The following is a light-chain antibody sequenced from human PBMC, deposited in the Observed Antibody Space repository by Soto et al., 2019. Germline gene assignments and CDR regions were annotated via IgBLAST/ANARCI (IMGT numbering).Light chain of an antibody. Sequence: EIVMTQSPATLSVSPGERAALSCRASQSISRGVAWYQQKPGQAPTLLIHDSSTRATGIPARFSGSGSGTEFPLTISSLQSEDFAVYYCQQYDNWPPITFGQGTRLEIK. CDR3: QQYDNWPPIT. CDR2: DSS. CDR1: QSISRG. V-gene: IGKV3-15*01. J-gene: IGKJ5*01.